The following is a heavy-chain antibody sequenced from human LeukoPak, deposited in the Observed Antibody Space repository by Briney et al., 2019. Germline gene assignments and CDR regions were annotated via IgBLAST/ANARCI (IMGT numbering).Heavy chain of an antibody. Sequence: ASVKVSRKASGYTFTSYGISWVRQAPGQGLEWMGWISAYNGNTNYAQKLQGRVTMTTDTSTSTAYMELRSLRSDDTAVYYCARVRIAQWLVPGGASDPWGQGTLVTVSS. J-gene: IGHJ5*02. D-gene: IGHD6-19*01. V-gene: IGHV1-18*01. CDR1: GYTFTSYG. CDR2: ISAYNGNT. CDR3: ARVRIAQWLVPGGASDP.